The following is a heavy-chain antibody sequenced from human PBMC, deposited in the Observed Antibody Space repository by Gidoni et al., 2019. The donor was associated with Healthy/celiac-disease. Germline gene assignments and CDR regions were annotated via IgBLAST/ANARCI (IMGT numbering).Heavy chain of an antibody. CDR2: IKSKTDGGTT. CDR3: TTDGPPQIVGAEDFDY. D-gene: IGHD1-26*01. J-gene: IGHJ4*02. Sequence: PGKGLEWVGRIKSKTDGGTTDYAAPVKGRFTISRDDSKNTLYLQMNSLKTEDTAVYYCTTDGPPQIVGAEDFDYWGQGTLVTVSS. V-gene: IGHV3-15*01.